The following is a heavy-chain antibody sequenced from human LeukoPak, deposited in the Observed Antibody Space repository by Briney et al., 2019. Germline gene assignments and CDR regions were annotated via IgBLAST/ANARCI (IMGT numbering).Heavy chain of an antibody. CDR1: GFTVRSNY. V-gene: IGHV3-66*01. D-gene: IGHD5-24*01. CDR3: ASRDKGYYYGMDV. Sequence: GGSLRLSCAASGFTVRSNYMSWFRQAPGKGLEWVSLLYSSDSTYYADSVKGRFTISRDNSKNTLYLQMNSLRAEDTAVYYCASRDKGYYYGMDVWGQGTTVTVSS. CDR2: LYSSDST. J-gene: IGHJ6*02.